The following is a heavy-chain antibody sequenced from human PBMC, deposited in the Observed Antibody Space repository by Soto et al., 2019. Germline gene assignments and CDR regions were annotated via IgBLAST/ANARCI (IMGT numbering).Heavy chain of an antibody. V-gene: IGHV1-18*01. Sequence: QVQLVQSGAEVKKPGASVKVSCKASGYTFTSYGISWVRQAPGQGLEWMGWISAYNGNTNYAQKLQGRVTMTTDTSTTTANMEPRSLRSDDTAVYYCASVYRITMVRGELSEYWGQGTLVTVSS. J-gene: IGHJ4*02. D-gene: IGHD3-10*01. CDR1: GYTFTSYG. CDR3: ASVYRITMVRGELSEY. CDR2: ISAYNGNT.